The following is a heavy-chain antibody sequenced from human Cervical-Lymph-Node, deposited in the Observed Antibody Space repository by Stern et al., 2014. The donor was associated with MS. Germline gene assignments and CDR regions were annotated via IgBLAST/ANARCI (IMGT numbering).Heavy chain of an antibody. D-gene: IGHD2-8*01. Sequence: VQLVESGGAVVQPGRSLRLSCAASGFTFSSYGMHWVRQAPGKGLEWVTVISYDVTHKYYAASVKGLFTISRDNSKNTLHLQMNSVTPDDTAIYYCARDYEDTSMLFDHWGQGTLVTVSS. CDR2: ISYDVTHK. V-gene: IGHV3-30*03. J-gene: IGHJ4*02. CDR3: ARDYEDTSMLFDH. CDR1: GFTFSSYG.